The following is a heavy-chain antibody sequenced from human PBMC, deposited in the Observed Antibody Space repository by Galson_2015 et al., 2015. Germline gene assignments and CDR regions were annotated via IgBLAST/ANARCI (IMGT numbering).Heavy chain of an antibody. CDR3: ARASVRELPVDY. J-gene: IGHJ4*02. V-gene: IGHV4-61*01. D-gene: IGHD1-26*01. Sequence: SETLSLTCTVSGGSVSSGSYYWSWIRQPPGKGLEWIGYIYYSGSTNYNPSLKSRVTISVDTSKNQFSLKLSSVTAADTAVYYCARASVRELPVDYWGQGTLVTVSS. CDR1: GGSVSSGSYY. CDR2: IYYSGST.